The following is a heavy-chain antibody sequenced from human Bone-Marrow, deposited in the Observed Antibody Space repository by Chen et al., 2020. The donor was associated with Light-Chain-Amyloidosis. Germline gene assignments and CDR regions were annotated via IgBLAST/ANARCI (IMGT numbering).Heavy chain of an antibody. V-gene: IGHV5-51*01. CDR3: ARRRDGYNFDY. D-gene: IGHD5-12*01. Sequence: EVQLEQSGPEVKKPGESLKIPCKGPGYTFPNYWIGWVRQMPGTGLGWMGFIYPDDSDARYSQSLEGQVNISADKSITTAYLQWRSLKASDTAMYYCARRRDGYNFDYWGQGTLVTVSS. CDR2: IYPDDSDA. J-gene: IGHJ4*02. CDR1: GYTFPNYW.